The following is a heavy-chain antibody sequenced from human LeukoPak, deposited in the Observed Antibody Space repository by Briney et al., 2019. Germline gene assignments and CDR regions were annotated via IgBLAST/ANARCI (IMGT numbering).Heavy chain of an antibody. D-gene: IGHD6-19*01. CDR3: AKVSRSGWYMEDY. CDR2: SGRGGAT. J-gene: IGHJ4*02. Sequence: GGSLRLSCAASGFTFSTYAVGWVRQPPGKGLEWVSTSGRGGATYYADSVKGRFTISGDNSKNTLYLQMNSLRVEDTAVYYCAKVSRSGWYMEDYWGQGTLVTVSS. CDR1: GFTFSTYA. V-gene: IGHV3-23*01.